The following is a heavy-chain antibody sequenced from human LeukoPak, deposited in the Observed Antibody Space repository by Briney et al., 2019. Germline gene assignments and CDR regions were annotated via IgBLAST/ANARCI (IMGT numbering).Heavy chain of an antibody. CDR3: AKASNTWNYFDY. Sequence: GGSLRLSCAASGFPFSNYALTWVRQGPGKGLEWVSAISGSGGSTYYADSVKGRFTISRDNSKNTLSLQMNSLRAEDTAIYYCAKASNTWNYFDYWGQGTLVTVSS. V-gene: IGHV3-23*01. D-gene: IGHD1-1*01. CDR2: ISGSGGST. J-gene: IGHJ4*02. CDR1: GFPFSNYA.